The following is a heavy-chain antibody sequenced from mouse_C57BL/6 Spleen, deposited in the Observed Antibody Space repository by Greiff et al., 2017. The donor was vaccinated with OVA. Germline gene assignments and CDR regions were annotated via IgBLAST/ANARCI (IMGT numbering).Heavy chain of an antibody. J-gene: IGHJ4*01. D-gene: IGHD3-1*01. CDR2: ISSGGDYI. CDR3: TREGLGGAMDY. CDR1: GFTFSSYA. Sequence: EVNVVESGEGLVKPGGSLKLSCAASGFTFSSYAMSWVRQTPEKRLEWVAYISSGGDYIYYADTVKGRFTISRDNARNTLYLQMSSLKSEDTAMYYCTREGLGGAMDYWGQGTSVTVSS. V-gene: IGHV5-9-1*02.